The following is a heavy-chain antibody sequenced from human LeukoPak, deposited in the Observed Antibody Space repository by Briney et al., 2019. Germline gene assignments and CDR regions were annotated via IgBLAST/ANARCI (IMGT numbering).Heavy chain of an antibody. Sequence: GGSLRLSCAASGFTFSNAWMSWVRQAPGKGLEWVGRIKSKTDGETTDYVAPVKGRFTISRDDSKNTLYLQMNSLKTEDTAVYYCTTPDTAMITYWGQGTLVTVSS. CDR2: IKSKTDGETT. J-gene: IGHJ4*02. CDR1: GFTFSNAW. D-gene: IGHD5-18*01. V-gene: IGHV3-15*01. CDR3: TTPDTAMITY.